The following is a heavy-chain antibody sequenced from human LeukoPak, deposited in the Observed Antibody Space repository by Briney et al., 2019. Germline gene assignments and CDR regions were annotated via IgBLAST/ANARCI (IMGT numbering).Heavy chain of an antibody. V-gene: IGHV3-30-3*01. J-gene: IGHJ4*02. CDR3: ARGVAGNFDY. CDR2: ISYDGSNK. CDR1: GFTFSSYA. D-gene: IGHD6-19*01. Sequence: GGSLRLSCAASGFTFSSYAMHWVRQAPGRGLEWVAVISYDGSNKYYADSVKGRFTISRDNSKNTLYLQMNSLSAEDTAVYYCARGVAGNFDYWGQGTLVTVSS.